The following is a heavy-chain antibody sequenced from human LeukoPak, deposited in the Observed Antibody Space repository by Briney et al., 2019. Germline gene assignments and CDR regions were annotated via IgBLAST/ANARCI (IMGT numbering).Heavy chain of an antibody. CDR3: ARVGGSGTWYYFDY. CDR1: GFTFSSYA. D-gene: IGHD3-10*01. Sequence: PGGSLRLSCAASGFTFSSYAMSWVRQAPGKGLEWVSAISGSGGSTFYADSVKGRFTISRDNSKNTLYLQMNTLRAEDSAVYYCARVGGSGTWYYFDYWGQGTLVTVSS. V-gene: IGHV3-23*01. J-gene: IGHJ4*02. CDR2: ISGSGGST.